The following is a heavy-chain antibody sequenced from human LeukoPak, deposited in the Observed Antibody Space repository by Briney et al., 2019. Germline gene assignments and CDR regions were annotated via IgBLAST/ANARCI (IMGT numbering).Heavy chain of an antibody. V-gene: IGHV4-34*01. CDR1: GGSFSGYY. D-gene: IGHD6-13*01. CDR2: INHSGST. Sequence: SETLSLTCAVYGGSFSGYYWSWIRQPPGKGLEWIGEINHSGSTNYNPPLKSRVTISVDTSKNQFSLKLSSVTAADTAVYYCARGGVGSSFYYWGQGTLVTVSS. J-gene: IGHJ4*02. CDR3: ARGGVGSSFYY.